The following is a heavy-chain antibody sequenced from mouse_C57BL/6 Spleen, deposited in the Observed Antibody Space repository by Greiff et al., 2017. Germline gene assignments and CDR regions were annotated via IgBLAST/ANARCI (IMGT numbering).Heavy chain of an antibody. J-gene: IGHJ1*03. CDR3: ASLLSWYCDV. V-gene: IGHV3-6*01. CDR2: ISYDGSN. Sequence: EVKVEESGPGLVKPSQSLSLTCSVTGYSITSGYYWNWIRQFPGNKLEWMGYISYDGSNNYNPSLKNRISITRDTSKNQFFLKLNSVTTEDTATYYCASLLSWYCDVWGTGTTVTVSS. CDR1: GYSITSGYY. D-gene: IGHD1-1*01.